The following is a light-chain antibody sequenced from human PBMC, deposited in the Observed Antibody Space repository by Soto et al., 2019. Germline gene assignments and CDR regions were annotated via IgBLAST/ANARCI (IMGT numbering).Light chain of an antibody. CDR3: QQYNSHSPWT. CDR2: MAS. V-gene: IGKV1-5*03. Sequence: DIQMTQSPSTLSASVGDRVTITCRASQSVSTWLAWYQQKPGKAPQVLISMASTLESGVPSRFSGSGPGTEFTLTISSLQPDDFATYYCQQYNSHSPWTFGQGTKVDIK. J-gene: IGKJ1*01. CDR1: QSVSTW.